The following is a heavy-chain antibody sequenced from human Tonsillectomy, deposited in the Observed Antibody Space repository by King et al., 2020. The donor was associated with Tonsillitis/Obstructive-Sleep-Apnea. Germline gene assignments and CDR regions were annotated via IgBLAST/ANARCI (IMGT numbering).Heavy chain of an antibody. CDR3: ARTMVQGVIITFFAY. CDR2: ISHDGSNA. CDR1: GFTFSNYA. D-gene: IGHD3-10*01. J-gene: IGHJ4*02. Sequence: VQLVESGGGVVQPGRSLRLSCAASGFTFSNYAMNWVRQAPGKGPEWVAVISHDGSNAFYADSVKGRFTISRDNSKNTLYLQMNSLRAEDTAVYYCARTMVQGVIITFFAYWGQGTLVTVSS. V-gene: IGHV3-30*01.